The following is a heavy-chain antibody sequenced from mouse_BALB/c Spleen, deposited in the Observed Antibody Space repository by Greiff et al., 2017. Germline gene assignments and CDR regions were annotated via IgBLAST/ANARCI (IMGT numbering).Heavy chain of an antibody. Sequence: VQLKESGGGLVKLGGSLKLSCAASGFTFSSYYMSWVRQTPEKRLELVAAINSNGGSTYYPATVTGRFTISRDNAKNSLYLQMSSLKSEDTALYYCARQGGSYYFDYWGQGTTLTVSS. CDR2: INSNGGST. V-gene: IGHV5-6-2*01. CDR3: ARQGGSYYFDY. D-gene: IGHD3-1*01. CDR1: GFTFSSYY. J-gene: IGHJ2*01.